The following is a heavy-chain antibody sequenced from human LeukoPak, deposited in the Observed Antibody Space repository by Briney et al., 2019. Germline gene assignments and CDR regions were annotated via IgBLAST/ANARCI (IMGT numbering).Heavy chain of an antibody. V-gene: IGHV4-39*01. CDR3: ARQGGTNFDY. J-gene: IGHJ4*02. Sequence: SETLSLTCTVSGGSISGSSYYWGWIRQPPGKGLEWIGSIYYSGSTYYNPSLKSRVTISVDTSKNQFSLKLSSVTAADTAVYYCARQGGTNFDYWGQGTLVTVSS. D-gene: IGHD2-2*01. CDR2: IYYSGST. CDR1: GGSISGSSYY.